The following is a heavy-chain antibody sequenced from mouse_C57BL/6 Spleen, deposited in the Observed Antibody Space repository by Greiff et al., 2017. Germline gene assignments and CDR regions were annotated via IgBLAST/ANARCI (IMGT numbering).Heavy chain of an antibody. J-gene: IGHJ3*01. V-gene: IGHV1-53*01. CDR1: GYTFTSYW. D-gene: IGHD2-4*01. CDR2: INPSNGGT. CDR3: ARSLYDYLFAY. Sequence: QVHVKQPGTELVKPGASVKLSCKASGYTFTSYWMHWVKQRPGQGLEWIGNINPSNGGTNYNEKFKSKATLTVDKSSSTAYMQLSSLTSEDSAVYYCARSLYDYLFAYWGQGTLVTVSA.